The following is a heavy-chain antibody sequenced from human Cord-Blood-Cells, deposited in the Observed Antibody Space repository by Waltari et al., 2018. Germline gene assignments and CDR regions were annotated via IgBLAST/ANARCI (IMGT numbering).Heavy chain of an antibody. D-gene: IGHD5-12*01. CDR2: IYHSGST. V-gene: IGHV4-4*02. Sequence: SGGSISSSNWWSWVRHPPGKGLEWIGEIYHSGSTNYNPSLKIRVTISVDKSKNQFSLKLSSVTAADTAVYYCPRRGYSGYDDYLGQGTLVTVSS. CDR1: GGSISSSNW. CDR3: PRRGYSGYDDY. J-gene: IGHJ4*02.